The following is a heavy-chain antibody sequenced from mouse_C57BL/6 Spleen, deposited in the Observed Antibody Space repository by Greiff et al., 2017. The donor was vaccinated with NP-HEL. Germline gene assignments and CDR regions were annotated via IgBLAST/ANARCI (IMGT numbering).Heavy chain of an antibody. D-gene: IGHD1-1*01. V-gene: IGHV1-22*01. CDR2: INPNNGGT. J-gene: IGHJ1*03. Sequence: VQLQQSGPELVKPGASVKMSCKASGYTFTDYNMHWVKQSHGKSLEWIGYINPNNGGTSYNQKFKGKATLTVNKSSSTAYMELRSLTSEDSAVYYCARGGYGSSYRWYFDVWGTGTTVTVSS. CDR3: ARGGYGSSYRWYFDV. CDR1: GYTFTDYN.